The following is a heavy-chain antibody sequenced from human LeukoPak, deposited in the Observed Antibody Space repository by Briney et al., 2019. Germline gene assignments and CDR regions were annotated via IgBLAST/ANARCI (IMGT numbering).Heavy chain of an antibody. D-gene: IGHD4-23*01. Sequence: VASVKVSCKASGYTFTGYYMHWVRQAPGQGLEWMGWINPNSGGTNYAQKFQGRVTMTRDTSISTAYMELSRLRSDDTAVYYCARPYLRGTVVNNWFDPWGQGTLVTVSS. CDR2: INPNSGGT. V-gene: IGHV1-2*02. CDR1: GYTFTGYY. J-gene: IGHJ5*02. CDR3: ARPYLRGTVVNNWFDP.